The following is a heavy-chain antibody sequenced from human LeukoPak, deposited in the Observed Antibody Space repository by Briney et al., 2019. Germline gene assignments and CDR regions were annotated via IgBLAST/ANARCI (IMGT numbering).Heavy chain of an antibody. V-gene: IGHV3-64*01. Sequence: GGSLRLSCTASGFTFSSYGMHWVRQAPGKGLEYVSGISSNGSSTYYANSVKDRFTVSRDNSKNTLYLQMGSLRAEDKAVYYCARERGGCCSSSTCSKAFDIWGQGTMVTVSS. CDR3: ARERGGCCSSSTCSKAFDI. CDR2: ISSNGSST. D-gene: IGHD2-2*01. J-gene: IGHJ3*02. CDR1: GFTFSSYG.